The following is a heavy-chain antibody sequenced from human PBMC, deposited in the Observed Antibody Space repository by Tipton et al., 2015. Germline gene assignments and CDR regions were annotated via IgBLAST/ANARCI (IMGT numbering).Heavy chain of an antibody. Sequence: TLSLTCTVSGGSISSGDYYWSWIRQPPGKGLEWIGYMYYSGSTYYNPSLKSRVTISVDTSNNQFSLNLNSVTAEDTAVYYCARFDSYYYDSSDYWGQGTLVTVSS. V-gene: IGHV4-30-4*02. D-gene: IGHD3-22*01. J-gene: IGHJ4*02. CDR1: GGSISSGDYY. CDR3: ARFDSYYYDSSDY. CDR2: MYYSGST.